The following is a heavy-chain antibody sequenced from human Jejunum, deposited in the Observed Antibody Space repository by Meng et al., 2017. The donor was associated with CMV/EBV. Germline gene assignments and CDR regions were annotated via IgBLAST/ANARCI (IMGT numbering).Heavy chain of an antibody. CDR2: ISYDGSNK. CDR1: GFTFGSYA. J-gene: IGHJ4*02. Sequence: QVQLVVSGGCVVQPGRSLRLSCAASGFTFGSYAMHWVRQAQGKGLEWVAPISYDGSNKYYTDSVKGRFTISRDNSNNTLYLQMNSLRAEDTAVYYCARGNIGGSSWFKVFDYWGQGPLVTVYS. V-gene: IGHV3-30-3*01. D-gene: IGHD6-13*01. CDR3: ARGNIGGSSWFKVFDY.